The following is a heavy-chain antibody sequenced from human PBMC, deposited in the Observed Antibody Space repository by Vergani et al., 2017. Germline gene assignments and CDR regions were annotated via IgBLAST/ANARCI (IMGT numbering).Heavy chain of an antibody. V-gene: IGHV4-59*08. CDR1: GGPISSHY. CDR3: ARQGDGVVVTAPLDY. D-gene: IGHD2-21*02. CDR2: IYYSGST. J-gene: IGHJ4*02. Sequence: QVQLRESGPGLVKPSETLSLTCTVSGGPISSHYWSWIRQPPGKGLEWIGYIYYSGSTNYNPSLKSRVTISVDTSKNQFSLKLSSVTAADTAVYYCARQGDGVVVTAPLDYWGQGTLVTVSS.